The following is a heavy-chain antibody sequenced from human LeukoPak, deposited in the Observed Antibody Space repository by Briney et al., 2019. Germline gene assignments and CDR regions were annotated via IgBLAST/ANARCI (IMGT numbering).Heavy chain of an antibody. CDR1: GGSISSSSYY. D-gene: IGHD1-26*01. Sequence: PSETLSLTCTVSGGSISSSSYYWGWIRQPPGKGLEWIGSIYYSGSTYYNSSLKSRVTISVDTSKNQFSLKLSSVTAADTAVYYCARDGVGATTGLDYWGQGTLVTVSS. CDR2: IYYSGST. V-gene: IGHV4-39*02. CDR3: ARDGVGATTGLDY. J-gene: IGHJ4*02.